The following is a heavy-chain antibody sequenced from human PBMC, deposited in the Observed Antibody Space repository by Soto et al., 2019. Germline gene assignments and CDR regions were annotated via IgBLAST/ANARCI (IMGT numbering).Heavy chain of an antibody. J-gene: IGHJ4*02. D-gene: IGHD6-13*01. CDR2: IYYSGST. Sequence: PSETLSLTCTVSGGSISSSSYYWGWIRQPPGKGLEWIGSIYYSGSTYYNPSLKSRVTISVDTSKNQFSLKLSSVTAADTAVYYCARLSYSSNSLDYWGQGTLVTVSS. V-gene: IGHV4-39*01. CDR1: GGSISSSSYY. CDR3: ARLSYSSNSLDY.